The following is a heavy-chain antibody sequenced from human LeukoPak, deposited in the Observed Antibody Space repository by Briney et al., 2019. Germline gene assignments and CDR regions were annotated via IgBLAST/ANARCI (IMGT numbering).Heavy chain of an antibody. CDR2: IYYSGST. Sequence: SETLSLTCTVSGGSISSYYWSWIRQPPGKGLEWIGYIYYSGSTSYNPSLKSRVTISVDTSKNQFSLKLSSVTAADTAVYYCARGQSPLVYWGQGTLVTVSS. CDR1: GGSISSYY. CDR3: ARGQSPLVY. D-gene: IGHD2-15*01. V-gene: IGHV4-59*01. J-gene: IGHJ4*02.